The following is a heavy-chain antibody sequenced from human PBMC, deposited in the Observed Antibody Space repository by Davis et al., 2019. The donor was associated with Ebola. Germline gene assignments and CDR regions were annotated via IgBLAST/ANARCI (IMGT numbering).Heavy chain of an antibody. D-gene: IGHD6-19*01. CDR2: INSDGSST. V-gene: IGHV3-74*01. CDR3: ARDRFIAVAGTFDY. J-gene: IGHJ4*02. CDR1: GFTFSSYW. Sequence: GESLKISCAASGFTFSSYWMHWVRQAPGKGLVWVSRINSDGSSTSYADSVKGRFTISRDNSKNTLYLQMNSLRAEDTAVYYCARDRFIAVAGTFDYWGQGTLVTVSS.